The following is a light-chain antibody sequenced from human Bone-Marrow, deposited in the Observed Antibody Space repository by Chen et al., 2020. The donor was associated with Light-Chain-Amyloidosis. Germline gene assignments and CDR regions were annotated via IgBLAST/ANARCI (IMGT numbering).Light chain of an antibody. CDR1: SSYVGGIT. CDR2: SNN. Sequence: QSVLTQPPSASGTPGQRVTISCSGNSSYVGGITVNWYQQIPGTAPKLLIYSNNKTPTVVPERFSGSKAGNSASLAISGLQSEDEAEYYCAHWYDSMMGRLVGGGTKLTVL. V-gene: IGLV1-44*01. J-gene: IGLJ2*01. CDR3: AHWYDSMMGRL.